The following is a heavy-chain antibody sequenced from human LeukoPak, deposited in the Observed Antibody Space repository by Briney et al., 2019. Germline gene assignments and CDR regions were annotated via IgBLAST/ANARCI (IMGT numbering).Heavy chain of an antibody. CDR3: ARGARGVFGVVDYYYYYMDV. D-gene: IGHD3-3*01. Sequence: SVKVSCKASGGTFSSYAISWVRQAPGQGLEWMGGIIPIFGTANYAQKFQGRVTITADESTSTAYMELSSLRSEDTAVYYCARGARGVFGVVDYYYYYMDVWGKGTTVTVSS. CDR2: IIPIFGTA. J-gene: IGHJ6*03. V-gene: IGHV1-69*01. CDR1: GGTFSSYA.